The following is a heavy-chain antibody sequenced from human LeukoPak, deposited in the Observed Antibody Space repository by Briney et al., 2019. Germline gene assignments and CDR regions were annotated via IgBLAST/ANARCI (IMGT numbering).Heavy chain of an antibody. CDR1: GFTFSDYY. CDR2: ISGRDYT. D-gene: IGHD3-10*01. CDR3: ARVRGGNFDY. J-gene: IGHJ4*02. V-gene: IGHV3-11*05. Sequence: GGSLRLSCVASGFTFSDYYMSWIRQAPGKGLEWVSYISGRDYTTYSDSVKGRLIISRDNAKNSLFVQMNSLRAEDTAVYYCARVRGGNFDYWGQGTLVTVSS.